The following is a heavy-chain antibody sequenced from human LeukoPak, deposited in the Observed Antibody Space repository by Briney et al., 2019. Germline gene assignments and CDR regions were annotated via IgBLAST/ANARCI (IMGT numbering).Heavy chain of an antibody. CDR2: INSDGSST. J-gene: IGHJ4*02. D-gene: IGHD4-23*01. Sequence: QPGGSLRLSCAASGFTFSGYWMHWVRQAPGKGLVWVSRINSDGSSTSYADSVKGRFTISRDNAKNTLYLQMNSLRAEDTAVYYCARGWGYGGNRVDYWGQGTLVTVSS. V-gene: IGHV3-74*01. CDR3: ARGWGYGGNRVDY. CDR1: GFTFSGYW.